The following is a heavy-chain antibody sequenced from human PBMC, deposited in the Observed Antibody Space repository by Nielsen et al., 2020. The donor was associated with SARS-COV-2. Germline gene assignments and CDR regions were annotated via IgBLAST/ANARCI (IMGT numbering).Heavy chain of an antibody. D-gene: IGHD6-19*01. CDR3: ARRYSSGWYGWFDP. CDR2: ISSSSSYI. CDR1: GFTFSSYS. V-gene: IGHV3-21*01. Sequence: GGSLRLSCAASGFTFSSYSMNWVRQAPGKGLEWVSSISSSSSYIYYADSVKGRFTISRDNAKNSLYLQMNSLRAEDTAVYYCARRYSSGWYGWFDPWGQGTLVTVSS. J-gene: IGHJ5*02.